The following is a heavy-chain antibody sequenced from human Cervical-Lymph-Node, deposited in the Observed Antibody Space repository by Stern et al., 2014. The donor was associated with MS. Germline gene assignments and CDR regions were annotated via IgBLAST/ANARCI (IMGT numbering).Heavy chain of an antibody. CDR1: GGPISGGGYY. CDR2: IYYSGSP. V-gene: IGHV4-31*03. D-gene: IGHD4-17*01. Sequence: QVQLQESGPGLVKPSQTLSLTCSVSGGPISGGGYYWSWIRQHPGKGPEWIGHIYYSGSPAYNPSLRSRVTIAVDTSKNQFSLRLTSMTAADAAVYFCAREGLNTVPYFDHWGQGTRVTVSS. CDR3: AREGLNTVPYFDH. J-gene: IGHJ4*02.